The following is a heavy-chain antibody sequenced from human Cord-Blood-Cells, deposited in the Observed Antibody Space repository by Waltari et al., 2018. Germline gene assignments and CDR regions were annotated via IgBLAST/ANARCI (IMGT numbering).Heavy chain of an antibody. J-gene: IGHJ3*02. D-gene: IGHD3-22*01. V-gene: IGHV1-69*01. CDR3: ARDRNDSSGYYYDAFDI. CDR1: GGTFSSYA. CDR2: IIPIFGTA. Sequence: QVQLVQSGAEVKKPGSSVKVSCKASGGTFSSYAISWVRQAPGQGLEWMGGIIPIFGTAKYSQKFQGRVTITADESTSTAYMELSSLRSEDTAVYYCARDRNDSSGYYYDAFDIWGQGTMVTVSS.